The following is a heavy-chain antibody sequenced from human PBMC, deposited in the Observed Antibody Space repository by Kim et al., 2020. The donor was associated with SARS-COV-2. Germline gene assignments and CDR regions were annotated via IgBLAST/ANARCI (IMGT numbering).Heavy chain of an antibody. D-gene: IGHD4-17*01. V-gene: IGHV4-59*13. CDR3: ASTVTKGEFDY. J-gene: IGHJ4*02. CDR1: GGSISSYY. CDR2: IYYSGST. Sequence: SETLSLTCTVSGGSISSYYWSWIRQPPGKGLEWIGYIYYSGSTNYNPSLKSRVTISVDTSKNQFSLKLSSVTAADTAVYYCASTVTKGEFDYWGQGTLVTVSS.